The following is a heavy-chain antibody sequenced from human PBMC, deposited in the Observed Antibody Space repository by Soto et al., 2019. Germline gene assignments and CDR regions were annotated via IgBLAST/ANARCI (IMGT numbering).Heavy chain of an antibody. V-gene: IGHV1-18*04. J-gene: IGHJ4*01. CDR1: GYPFTTYG. CDR2: ISTYNGNT. CDR3: ARVMTTFGVVSKGPDH. D-gene: IGHD3-3*01. Sequence: QVQLVQSGDEVKKPGASVKVSCKASGYPFTTYGITWVRQAPGQGLEWMGWISTYNGNTNYAQSLQGRVTMTRETSSTTAYMELRSLRSADTAVYYCARVMTTFGVVSKGPDHWGHGTLVTVSS.